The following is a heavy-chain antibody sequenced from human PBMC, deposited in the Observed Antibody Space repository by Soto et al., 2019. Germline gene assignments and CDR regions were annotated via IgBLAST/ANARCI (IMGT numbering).Heavy chain of an antibody. Sequence: QVQLLQSGAEVKKPGSSVKVSCRASGGTFVNYVITWVRQAPGQGLEWMGALNTIFGITNYEQKFQGRVTLSADESTTIAYMEPTSLNSEDTAVYYCARGGHGSSSNYWGQGTLVTVSS. D-gene: IGHD6-13*01. CDR2: LNTIFGIT. CDR1: GGTFVNYV. J-gene: IGHJ4*02. V-gene: IGHV1-69*01. CDR3: ARGGHGSSSNY.